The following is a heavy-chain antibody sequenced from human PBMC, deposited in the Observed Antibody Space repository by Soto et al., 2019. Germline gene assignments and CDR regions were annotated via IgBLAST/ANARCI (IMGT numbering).Heavy chain of an antibody. J-gene: IGHJ4*02. Sequence: SETLSLTCTVSGDSISRGAYYWTWIRQHPVKGLEWIGYIYNSGRTYYNPSLKSRVTISVDTSKNQFSLKLSSVTAADTAVYYCARGNTPVDYWGQGTLVTVSS. CDR3: ARGNTPVDY. CDR2: IYNSGRT. D-gene: IGHD2-2*02. CDR1: GDSISRGAYY. V-gene: IGHV4-30-4*08.